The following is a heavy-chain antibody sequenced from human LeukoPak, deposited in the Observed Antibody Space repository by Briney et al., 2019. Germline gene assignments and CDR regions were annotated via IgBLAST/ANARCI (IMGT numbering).Heavy chain of an antibody. CDR2: ISSSSSYI. Sequence: GGSLRLSCAASGFTFSSYSMNWVRQAPGKGLEWVSSISSSSSYIYYADSVKGRFTISRDNAKNSLYLQMNSLRAEDTAVYYCARDRDSSSSSDYWGQVTLVTVSS. J-gene: IGHJ4*02. D-gene: IGHD6-6*01. V-gene: IGHV3-21*01. CDR3: ARDRDSSSSSDY. CDR1: GFTFSSYS.